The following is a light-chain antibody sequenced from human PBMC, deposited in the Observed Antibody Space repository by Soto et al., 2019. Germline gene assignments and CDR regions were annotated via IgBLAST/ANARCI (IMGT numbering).Light chain of an antibody. Sequence: DMVLAQSPATLSVSPGERATLSCRASQSVSRNLAWYQQKPGQAPRLLIFGASTRATGIPARFSGSGSGTDFNLTITSLQSEDFEVYYCQQYYHWPRTFGQGTKVDIX. CDR1: QSVSRN. CDR2: GAS. V-gene: IGKV3-15*01. CDR3: QQYYHWPRT. J-gene: IGKJ1*01.